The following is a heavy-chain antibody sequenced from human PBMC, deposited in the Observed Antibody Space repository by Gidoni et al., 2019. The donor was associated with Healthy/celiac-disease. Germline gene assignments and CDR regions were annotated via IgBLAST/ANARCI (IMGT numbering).Heavy chain of an antibody. CDR3: AKDIRKWELLKGAAVDI. Sequence: EVQLVESGGVVVQPGGSLRLSCAASGFSFDDYTMHCVRQAPGKGLEWVSLISWYGGSTYYSDSVKGPFTISRDNSKNSLYLQMNSLRTEDTALYYCAKDIRKWELLKGAAVDIWGQGTMVPVSS. D-gene: IGHD1-26*01. CDR2: ISWYGGST. CDR1: GFSFDDYT. V-gene: IGHV3-43*01. J-gene: IGHJ3*02.